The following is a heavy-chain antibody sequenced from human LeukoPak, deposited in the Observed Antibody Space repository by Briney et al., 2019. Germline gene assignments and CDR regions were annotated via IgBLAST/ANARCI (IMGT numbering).Heavy chain of an antibody. CDR3: ARIRHYDFWSGYLFDY. CDR2: IDWDDDK. D-gene: IGHD3-3*01. J-gene: IGHJ4*02. Sequence: ESGPALVKPTQTLTLTCTFSGFSLSTSGMCVSWVRQPPGKALDWLAPIDWDDDKYYSTSLKTRLTISKDTSKNQVVLTMTNMDPVDTATYYCARIRHYDFWSGYLFDYWGQGTLVTVSS. CDR1: GFSLSTSGMC. V-gene: IGHV2-70*20.